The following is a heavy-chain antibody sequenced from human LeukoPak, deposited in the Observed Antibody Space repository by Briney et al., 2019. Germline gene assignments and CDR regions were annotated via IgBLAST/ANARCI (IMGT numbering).Heavy chain of an antibody. D-gene: IGHD1-26*01. CDR1: GYTFTSYY. V-gene: IGHV1-46*01. J-gene: IGHJ4*02. Sequence: GASVKVSCKASGYTFTSYYMHWVRQAPGQGLEWMGIINPSGGSTSYAQKFQGRVTMTRDTSISTAYMELSRLRSDDTAVYYCARDPGLVVGATVDFDYWGQGTLATVSS. CDR2: INPSGGST. CDR3: ARDPGLVVGATVDFDY.